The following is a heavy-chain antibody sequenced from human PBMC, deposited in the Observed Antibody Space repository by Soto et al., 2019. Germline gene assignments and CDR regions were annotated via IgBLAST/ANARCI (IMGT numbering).Heavy chain of an antibody. V-gene: IGHV1-2*02. CDR2: INPNSGGT. D-gene: IGHD1-1*01. CDR3: ARVITTAGYGMDV. CDR1: GYTFTGYY. Sequence: ASVKVSCKASGYTFTGYYMHWVRRAPGQGLEWMGWINPNSGGTNYAQKFQGRVTMTRDTSITTAYMELSRLRSDDTAVYYCARVITTAGYGMDVWGQATTVTVSS. J-gene: IGHJ6*02.